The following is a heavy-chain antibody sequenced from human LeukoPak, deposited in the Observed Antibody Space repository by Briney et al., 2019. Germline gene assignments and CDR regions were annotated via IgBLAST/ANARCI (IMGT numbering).Heavy chain of an antibody. J-gene: IGHJ4*02. CDR3: ASGGYYGSGSYLGY. Sequence: SETLSLTCTVSGGSISTSNYYWGWIRQPPGKGLEWIGNIFYSGSTYYSPSLKSRVTISLDTSRNQFSLKLNSVTAADTAVYYCASGGYYGSGSYLGYWGQGTLVTVSS. V-gene: IGHV4-39*07. D-gene: IGHD3-10*01. CDR1: GGSISTSNYY. CDR2: IFYSGST.